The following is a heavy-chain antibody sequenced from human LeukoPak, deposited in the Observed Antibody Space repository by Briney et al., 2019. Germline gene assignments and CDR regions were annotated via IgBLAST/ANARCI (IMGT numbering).Heavy chain of an antibody. CDR3: AKDPFGY. J-gene: IGHJ4*02. CDR1: GFTFSSYG. CDR2: ISYDGSNK. Sequence: GGSLRLSCAASGFTFSSYGMHWVRRAPGKGLEWVAVISYDGSNKYYADSVKGRFTISRDNSKNTLYLQMNSLRAEDTAVYYCAKDPFGYWGQGTLVTVSS. V-gene: IGHV3-30*18. D-gene: IGHD3-10*01.